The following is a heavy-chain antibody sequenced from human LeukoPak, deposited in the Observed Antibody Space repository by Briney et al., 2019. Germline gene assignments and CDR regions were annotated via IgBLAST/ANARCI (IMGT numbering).Heavy chain of an antibody. CDR3: AKVQSQYSSSHDAFDI. D-gene: IGHD6-6*01. V-gene: IGHV3-30*02. CDR1: GFTFSSYG. J-gene: IGHJ3*02. CDR2: IRYDGSNK. Sequence: PGGSLRLSCAASGFTFSSYGMHWVRQAPGKGLEWVAFIRYDGSNKYYADSVKGRFTISRDNSKNTLYLQMNSLRAEDTAVYYCAKVQSQYSSSHDAFDIWGQGTMVTVFS.